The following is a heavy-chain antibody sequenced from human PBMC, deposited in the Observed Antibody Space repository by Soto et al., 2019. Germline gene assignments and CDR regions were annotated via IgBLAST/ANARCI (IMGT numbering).Heavy chain of an antibody. D-gene: IGHD4-4*01. CDR2: ISSSGSTI. Sequence: GGSLRLSCAVSGFTFSSYDMNWVRQAPGKGLEWVSYISSSGSTIYYADSVKGRFTISRDNAKNSLYLQMNSLRVEDTAVYYCAKRAVTTRSFDYWGQGTLVTVSS. CDR1: GFTFSSYD. J-gene: IGHJ4*02. CDR3: AKRAVTTRSFDY. V-gene: IGHV3-48*03.